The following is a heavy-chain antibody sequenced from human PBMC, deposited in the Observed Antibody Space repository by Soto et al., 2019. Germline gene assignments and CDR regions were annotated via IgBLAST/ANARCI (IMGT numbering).Heavy chain of an antibody. J-gene: IGHJ4*02. CDR1: GFTFSSYA. D-gene: IGHD6-13*01. CDR3: ARESAAAGLDY. CDR2: ISYDGSNK. V-gene: IGHV3-30-3*01. Sequence: PGGSLRLSCAASGFTFSSYAMHWVRQAPGKGLEWVAVISYDGSNKYYADSVKGRFTISRDNSKNTLYLQMNSLRAEDTAVYYCARESAAAGLDYWGQGSLVTVSS.